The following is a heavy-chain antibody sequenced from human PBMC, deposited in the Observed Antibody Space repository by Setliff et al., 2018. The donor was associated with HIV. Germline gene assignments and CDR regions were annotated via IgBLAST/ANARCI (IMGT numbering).Heavy chain of an antibody. V-gene: IGHV1-2*06. CDR2: IEPSSGGT. CDR1: GYTFTAYY. Sequence: ASVKVSCKASGYTFTAYYIHWVRQAPGHELQLMGRIEPSSGGTNYIQKFQGRVTITRDTSIYTVYMELTGLTSEDTAVYYCARQDHSSVNTGSLYAFDVWGQGTMVTVSS. CDR3: ARQDHSSVNTGSLYAFDV. J-gene: IGHJ3*01. D-gene: IGHD2-8*02.